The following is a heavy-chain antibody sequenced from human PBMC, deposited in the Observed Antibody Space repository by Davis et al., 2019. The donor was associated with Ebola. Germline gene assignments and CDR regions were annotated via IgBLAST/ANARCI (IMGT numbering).Heavy chain of an antibody. J-gene: IGHJ2*01. CDR1: GCTFSSYA. Sequence: SVKVSCKASGCTFSSYAISWVRQAPGQGLEWMGRIIPILGIANYAQKFQGRVTITADKSTSTAYMELSSLRSEDTAVYYCARVGAVAGYWYFDLWGRGTLVTVSS. V-gene: IGHV1-69*04. CDR3: ARVGAVAGYWYFDL. CDR2: IIPILGIA. D-gene: IGHD6-19*01.